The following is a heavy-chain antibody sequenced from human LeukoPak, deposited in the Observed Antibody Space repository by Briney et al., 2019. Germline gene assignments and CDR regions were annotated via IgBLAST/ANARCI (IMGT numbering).Heavy chain of an antibody. Sequence: GGSLRLSCAASGFTFSSYDMHWVRQATGKGLEWVSVIYSGSSTYYADSVKGRFTISRDNSKNTLYLQMNSLRAEDTAVYYCARAGPSSSWHQFDYWGQGTLVTVSS. CDR1: GFTFSSYD. V-gene: IGHV3-66*01. D-gene: IGHD6-13*01. J-gene: IGHJ4*02. CDR3: ARAGPSSSWHQFDY. CDR2: IYSGSST.